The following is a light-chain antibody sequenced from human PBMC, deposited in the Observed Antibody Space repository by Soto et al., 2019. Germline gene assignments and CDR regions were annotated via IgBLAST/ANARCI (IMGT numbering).Light chain of an antibody. CDR3: QQNYNTPWT. V-gene: IGKV1-39*01. Sequence: DIQMTQSPSSLSASVGDRVTITCRASQSISSYLKWYQQKPGKAPELLIYAASRLQSGVPSRFSGSGSGTDFTITISSLQPDDFATYYCQQNYNTPWTFGQGTKVDIK. CDR2: AAS. CDR1: QSISSY. J-gene: IGKJ1*01.